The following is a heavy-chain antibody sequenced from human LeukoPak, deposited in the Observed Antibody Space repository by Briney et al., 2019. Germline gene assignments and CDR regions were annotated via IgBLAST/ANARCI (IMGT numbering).Heavy chain of an antibody. Sequence: GGSLRLSCAGSGFDFRGQWMSWLRQAAEEGPEWVAHIKPDGSEKYYVDSVKGRFIISRDDARNSLSLQMNSLRAEDTAVYYCAGSFGDVKMSWGQGTLVTVSS. CDR1: GFDFRGQW. D-gene: IGHD3-10*01. J-gene: IGHJ4*01. V-gene: IGHV3-7*01. CDR3: AGSFGDVKMS. CDR2: IKPDGSEK.